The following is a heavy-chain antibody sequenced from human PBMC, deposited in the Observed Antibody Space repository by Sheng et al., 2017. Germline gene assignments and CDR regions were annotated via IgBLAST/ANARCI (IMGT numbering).Heavy chain of an antibody. V-gene: IGHV3-53*01. CDR1: GFTVSSNY. J-gene: IGHJ4*02. CDR2: IYSGGST. D-gene: IGHD2-15*01. CDR3: ARAAGYCSGGSCYSQYYFDY. Sequence: EVQLVESGGGLIQPGGSLRLSCAASGFTVSSNYMSWVRQAPGKGLEWVSVIYSGGSTYYADSVKGRFTISRDNSKNTLYLQMNSLRAEDTAVYYCARAAGYCSGGSCYSQYYFDYWGQGTLVTVSS.